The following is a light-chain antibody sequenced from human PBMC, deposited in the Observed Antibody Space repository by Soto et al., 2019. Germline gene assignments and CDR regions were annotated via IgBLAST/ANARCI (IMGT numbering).Light chain of an antibody. V-gene: IGLV2-14*01. J-gene: IGLJ3*02. CDR1: SRYLGDYYY. Sequence: QSALTQPASVSGSPGQSITISCTGTSRYLGDYYYVSWFQQHPGKAPKLMIYEVTARPSGVSNRFSGSMSGNTASLTISGLQAEDEADYYCGSYTSSNTLEMVFGGGTKVSVL. CDR2: EVT. CDR3: GSYTSSNTLEMV.